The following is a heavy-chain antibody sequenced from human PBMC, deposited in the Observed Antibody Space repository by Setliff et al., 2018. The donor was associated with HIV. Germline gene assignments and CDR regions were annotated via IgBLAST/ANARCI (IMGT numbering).Heavy chain of an antibody. Sequence: HPGGSLRLSCAASGFTFSGYAVSWVRQAPGKGLEWVSGISASGTTTEYADSVKGRLTISRNNSKNTLYLQMNSLRTDDTAIYYCAKDKYYDILTGYFTDWGQGTLVTVSS. J-gene: IGHJ4*02. V-gene: IGHV3-23*01. CDR1: GFTFSGYA. CDR2: ISASGTTT. CDR3: AKDKYYDILTGYFTD. D-gene: IGHD3-9*01.